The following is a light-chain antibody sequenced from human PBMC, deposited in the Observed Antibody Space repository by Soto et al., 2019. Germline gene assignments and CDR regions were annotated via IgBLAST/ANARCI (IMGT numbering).Light chain of an antibody. CDR3: QVWDSSSDHVV. CDR2: YDS. Sequence: SYELTQPPSVSVAPGKTARITCGGNNTGSKSVHWYQQKPGQAPVLVIYYDSDRPSGIRERFSGSNSGNTATLTISRVEAGDEADYYCQVWDSSSDHVVFGGGTKLTVL. CDR1: NTGSKS. V-gene: IGLV3-21*04. J-gene: IGLJ2*01.